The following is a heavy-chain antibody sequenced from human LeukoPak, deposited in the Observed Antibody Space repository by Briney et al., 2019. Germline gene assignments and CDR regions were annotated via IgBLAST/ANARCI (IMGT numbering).Heavy chain of an antibody. Sequence: ASVKVSCKVSGYTLTELSMHWVRQAPGKGLEWMGGFDPEDGETIYAQNFQGRVTITEDTSTDTAYMELSSLRSEDTAVYYCATEGYCSGGSCNSLDYWGQGTLVTVSS. CDR3: ATEGYCSGGSCNSLDY. CDR2: FDPEDGET. CDR1: GYTLTELS. J-gene: IGHJ4*02. V-gene: IGHV1-24*01. D-gene: IGHD2-15*01.